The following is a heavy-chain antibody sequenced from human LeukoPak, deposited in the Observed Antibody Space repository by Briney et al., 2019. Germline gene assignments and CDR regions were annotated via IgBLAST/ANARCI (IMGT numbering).Heavy chain of an antibody. Sequence: GGSLRLSCSASGFTFNSYAMNWVRQAPGKGLEWVSSLSTGGGTAFYADSVKGRFTISRDNSKSTLYLQMNSLRVEDTAVYYCVKGTSWINPYFYMDVWGKGTTVIVSS. CDR3: VKGTSWINPYFYMDV. D-gene: IGHD2-2*01. CDR2: LSTGGGTA. J-gene: IGHJ6*03. V-gene: IGHV3-23*01. CDR1: GFTFNSYA.